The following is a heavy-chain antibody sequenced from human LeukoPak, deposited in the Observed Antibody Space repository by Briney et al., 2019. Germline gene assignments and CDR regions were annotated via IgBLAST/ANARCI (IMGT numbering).Heavy chain of an antibody. CDR3: ARLWSNQLPLGY. J-gene: IGHJ4*02. CDR1: GGSISSSSYY. CDR2: IYYSGST. V-gene: IGHV4-39*07. D-gene: IGHD2-2*01. Sequence: SETLSLTCTVSGGSISSSSYYWGWIRQPPGKGLEWIGSIYYSGSTYYNPSLKSRVTISVDTSKNQFSLKLSSVTAADTAVYYCARLWSNQLPLGYWGQGTLVTVSS.